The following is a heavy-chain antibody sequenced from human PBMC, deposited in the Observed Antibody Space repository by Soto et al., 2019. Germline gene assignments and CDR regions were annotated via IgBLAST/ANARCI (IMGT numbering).Heavy chain of an antibody. CDR3: ARGVSNYDFWSGYSHYYYYRDV. CDR1: GGSFSGYY. CDR2: INHSGST. J-gene: IGHJ6*03. D-gene: IGHD3-3*01. Sequence: PSETLSLTCAVYGGSFSGYYWSWIRQPPGKGLEWIGEINHSGSTNYNPSLKSRVTISVDTSKSQFSLKLSSVTAADTAIYYCARGVSNYDFWSGYSHYYYYRDVGGKGTTVTVSS. V-gene: IGHV4-34*01.